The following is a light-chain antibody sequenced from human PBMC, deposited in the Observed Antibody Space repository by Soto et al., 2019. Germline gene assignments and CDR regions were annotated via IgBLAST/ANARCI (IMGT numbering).Light chain of an antibody. Sequence: EIVLTQSPATLSLSPGARAPLSCRASQSVSSYLAWYQQKPGQAPRLRIYDASNRATGIPARFSGSGSGTDFTLTISSLEPEDVAVYYCQQRSNCPLTFGRGTKVEIK. CDR3: QQRSNCPLT. V-gene: IGKV3-11*01. J-gene: IGKJ4*01. CDR1: QSVSSY. CDR2: DAS.